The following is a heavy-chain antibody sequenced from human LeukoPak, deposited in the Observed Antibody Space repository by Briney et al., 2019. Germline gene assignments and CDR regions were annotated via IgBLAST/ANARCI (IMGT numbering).Heavy chain of an antibody. CDR3: ARDRREYSSSPLQFDP. V-gene: IGHV3-7*01. J-gene: IGHJ5*02. D-gene: IGHD6-6*01. CDR1: GFTFSSYW. CDR2: IKQDGSEK. Sequence: GGSLRLSCAASGFTFSSYWMSWVRQAPGKGLEWVANIKQDGSEKYYVDSVKGRFTISRDNAKNSLYLQMNSLRAEDTAVYYCARDRREYSSSPLQFDPWGQGTLVTVSS.